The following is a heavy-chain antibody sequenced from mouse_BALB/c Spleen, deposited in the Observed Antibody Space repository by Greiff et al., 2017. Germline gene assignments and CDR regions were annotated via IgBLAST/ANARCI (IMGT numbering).Heavy chain of an antibody. V-gene: IGHV5-6*01. Sequence: EVKLMESGGDLVKPGGSLKLSCAASGFTFSSYGMSWVRQTPDKRLEWVATISSGGSYTYYPDSVKGRFTISRDNAKNTLYLQMSSLKSEDTAMYYCARPPYYDYDDPYYFDYWGQGTTLTVSS. J-gene: IGHJ2*01. CDR2: ISSGGSYT. CDR1: GFTFSSYG. D-gene: IGHD2-4*01. CDR3: ARPPYYDYDDPYYFDY.